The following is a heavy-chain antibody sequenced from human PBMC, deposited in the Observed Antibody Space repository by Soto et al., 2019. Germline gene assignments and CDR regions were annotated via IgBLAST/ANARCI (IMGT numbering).Heavy chain of an antibody. CDR3: ARDQKVDCIGPSCPYYFDY. D-gene: IGHD2-2*01. CDR2: ISAYNGNT. Sequence: SPRHSTRKGLEWMGWISAYNGNTNYAQKLQGRVTMTTDTSTSTAYMELRRLRSDDTAVYYCARDQKVDCIGPSCPYYFDYWGRGTLVT. V-gene: IGHV1-18*01. J-gene: IGHJ4*02.